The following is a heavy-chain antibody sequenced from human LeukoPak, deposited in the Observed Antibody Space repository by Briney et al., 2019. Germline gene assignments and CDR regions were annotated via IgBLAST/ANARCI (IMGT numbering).Heavy chain of an antibody. D-gene: IGHD3-22*01. CDR2: LNANGSTT. Sequence: PVGSLRLSCAASGFTFSSYWMHWVRQAPGKGLVWVSRLNANGSTTTYADSVKGRFTISRDNAKDTLYLQMTSLRAEDTAVYYCARATYYYDSSGYRAIYYFDYWGQGTLVTVSS. J-gene: IGHJ4*02. V-gene: IGHV3-74*01. CDR1: GFTFSSYW. CDR3: ARATYYYDSSGYRAIYYFDY.